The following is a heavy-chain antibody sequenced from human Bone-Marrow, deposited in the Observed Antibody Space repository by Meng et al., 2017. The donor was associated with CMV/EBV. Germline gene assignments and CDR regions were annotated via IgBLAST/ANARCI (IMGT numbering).Heavy chain of an antibody. Sequence: ASVKVSCKASGYTFTSYGISWVRQAPGQGLEWMGWISAYNGNTNYAQKLQGRVTMTTDTSTSTAYMELRSLRSDDTAMYYCARYGGNPYGYYYGMDVWGQGTTVTVSS. J-gene: IGHJ6*02. D-gene: IGHD4/OR15-4a*01. CDR3: ARYGGNPYGYYYGMDV. CDR2: ISAYNGNT. CDR1: GYTFTSYG. V-gene: IGHV1-18*01.